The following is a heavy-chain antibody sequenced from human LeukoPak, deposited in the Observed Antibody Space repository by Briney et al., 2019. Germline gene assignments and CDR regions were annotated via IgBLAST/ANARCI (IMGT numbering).Heavy chain of an antibody. CDR3: ARATGIVAATLDY. D-gene: IGHD1-26*01. V-gene: IGHV1-69*05. J-gene: IGHJ4*02. CDR2: IIPVFATP. CDR1: GGTFSSYG. Sequence: ASVKVSCKSSGGTFSSYGVNWVRQAPGPGLEWMGGIIPVFATPNFAQKFQGRVTISTDESASTAYMELHSLRSEDTAVYFCARATGIVAATLDYWGQGTLVTVSS.